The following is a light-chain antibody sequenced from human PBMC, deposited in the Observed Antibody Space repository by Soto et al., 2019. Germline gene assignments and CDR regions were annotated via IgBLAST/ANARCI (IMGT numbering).Light chain of an antibody. CDR3: QSYDSSLSSSV. CDR2: LNS. CDR1: SSNIGAGYD. J-gene: IGLJ2*01. Sequence: QSVLTQPPSVSGAPGQRVTISCTGSSSNIGAGYDVQWYQQLPGTAPKLLIYLNSHRPSGVPDRFSGSKSGTSASLAITGLQAEDEADYYCQSYDSSLSSSVFGGGTKLTVL. V-gene: IGLV1-40*01.